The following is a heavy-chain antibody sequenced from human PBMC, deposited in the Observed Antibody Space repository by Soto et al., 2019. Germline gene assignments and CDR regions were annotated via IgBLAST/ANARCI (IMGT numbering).Heavy chain of an antibody. Sequence: SETLSLTCTVSGGSINTFYWSCVRQPAGKGLEWIGRIFSSGSTSFNPSLESRVAMSVDTSKNHFSLNLSSVTAADMAVYYCAREGPYSAYNFAHGIQLWSFDCWGQGALVTVSS. CDR3: AREGPYSAYNFAHGIQLWSFDC. J-gene: IGHJ4*02. CDR2: IFSSGST. V-gene: IGHV4-4*07. D-gene: IGHD5-12*01. CDR1: GGSINTFY.